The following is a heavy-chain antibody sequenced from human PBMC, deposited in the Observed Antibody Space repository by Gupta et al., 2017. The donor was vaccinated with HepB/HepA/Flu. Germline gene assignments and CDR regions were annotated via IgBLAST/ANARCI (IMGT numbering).Heavy chain of an antibody. V-gene: IGHV3-11*01. Sequence: SSGSTIYYADSVKGRFTISRDNAKNSLYLQMNSLRAEDTAVYYCAREFFPIKARDYGDPGAFDIWGQGTMVTVSS. D-gene: IGHD4-17*01. J-gene: IGHJ3*02. CDR3: AREFFPIKARDYGDPGAFDI. CDR2: SSGSTI.